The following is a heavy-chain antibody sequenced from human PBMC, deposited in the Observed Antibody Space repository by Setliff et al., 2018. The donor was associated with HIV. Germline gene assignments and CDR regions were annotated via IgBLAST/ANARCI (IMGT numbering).Heavy chain of an antibody. CDR3: ARVPPLKAFGGVISLYYFDY. CDR1: GGSISSGGYY. Sequence: SQTLSLTCTVSGGSISSGGYYWSWIRQHPGKGLEWIVYIYYSGSTYYNPSLKSRVTISVDTSKNQFSLKLSSVTAADTAVYYCARVPPLKAFGGVISLYYFDYWGQGTLVTVSS. CDR2: IYYSGST. V-gene: IGHV4-31*03. D-gene: IGHD3-16*02. J-gene: IGHJ4*02.